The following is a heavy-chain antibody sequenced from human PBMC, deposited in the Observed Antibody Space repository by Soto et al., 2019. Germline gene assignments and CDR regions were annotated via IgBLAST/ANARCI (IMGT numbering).Heavy chain of an antibody. V-gene: IGHV3-7*01. CDR1: GFTFSNYR. CDR2: KKQDGSEK. J-gene: IGHJ4*02. CDR3: AGEGRGYCSSSSCPGI. D-gene: IGHD2-2*01. Sequence: GGSLRLSCAASGFTFSNYRMSWVRQAPGKGLEWVANKKQDGSEKYYVDSVKGRFTISRDNAKNSLYLQMNSLRAEDTAVYYCAGEGRGYCSSSSCPGIWGQGTLVTVSS.